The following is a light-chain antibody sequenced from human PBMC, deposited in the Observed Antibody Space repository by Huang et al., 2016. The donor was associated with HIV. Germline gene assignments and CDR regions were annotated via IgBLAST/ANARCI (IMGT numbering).Light chain of an antibody. J-gene: IGKJ1*01. CDR2: GAS. Sequence: EILLTQSPATLSVSPGARVTLSCRASQTVSEHLAWFQQRPGQAPKRLIYGASNRATGIPPRFSGRGSGTEFSLTITNLQSEDFAVYFCHQYYTLPRTFGQGTKVEI. CDR1: QTVSEH. V-gene: IGKV3-15*01. CDR3: HQYYTLPRT.